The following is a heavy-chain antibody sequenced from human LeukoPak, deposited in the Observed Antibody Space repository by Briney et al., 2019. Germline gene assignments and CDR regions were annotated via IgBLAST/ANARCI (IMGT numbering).Heavy chain of an antibody. CDR3: AKCIAVAEDGFDY. D-gene: IGHD6-19*01. Sequence: GGSLRLSCAASGFTFSSYAMSWVRQAPGKGLEWVSAISGSGGSTYYADSVKGRFAISRDNSKNTLYLQMNSLRAEDTAVYYCAKCIAVAEDGFDYWGQGTLVTVSS. CDR1: GFTFSSYA. CDR2: ISGSGGST. V-gene: IGHV3-23*01. J-gene: IGHJ4*02.